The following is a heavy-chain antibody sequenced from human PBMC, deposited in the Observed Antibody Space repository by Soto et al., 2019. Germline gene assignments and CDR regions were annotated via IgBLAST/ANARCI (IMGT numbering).Heavy chain of an antibody. Sequence: QVQLVQSGAEVKKPGSSVKVSCKASGGTFSSYTISWVRQAPGQGLEWMGRIIPILGIANYAQKFQGRVTITADKSTSTAYMELSSLRSEDTAVYYCARENIAVAGAPDYWGQGTLVTVSS. CDR3: ARENIAVAGAPDY. D-gene: IGHD6-19*01. J-gene: IGHJ4*02. CDR1: GGTFSSYT. CDR2: IIPILGIA. V-gene: IGHV1-69*02.